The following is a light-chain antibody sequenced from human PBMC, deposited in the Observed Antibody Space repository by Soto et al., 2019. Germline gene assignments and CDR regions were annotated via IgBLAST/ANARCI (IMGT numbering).Light chain of an antibody. CDR1: QSIISTS. CDR3: QQYNNWPIT. V-gene: IGKV3-20*01. Sequence: EIVLTQSPGTLSLSPGERATLSCRASQSIISTSLAWYQQKPGQAPRLLIYGASSRATGVPDRFSGGGSGTDFTLIISRLEPEDFAVYYCQQYNNWPITFGQGTRLEIK. CDR2: GAS. J-gene: IGKJ5*01.